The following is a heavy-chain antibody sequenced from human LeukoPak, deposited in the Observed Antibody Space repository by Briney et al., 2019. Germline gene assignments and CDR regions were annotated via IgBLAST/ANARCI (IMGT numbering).Heavy chain of an antibody. V-gene: IGHV4-59*01. D-gene: IGHD6-13*01. CDR3: GGYIAAAAAFDI. J-gene: IGHJ3*02. Sequence: SETLSLTCTVSGRSISSYYWSWIRQPPGKGLEWIGYIYYSGSTNYNPSLKSRVTISVDTSKNQFSLKLSSVTAADTAVYYCGGYIAAAAAFDIWGQGTMVTVSS. CDR2: IYYSGST. CDR1: GRSISSYY.